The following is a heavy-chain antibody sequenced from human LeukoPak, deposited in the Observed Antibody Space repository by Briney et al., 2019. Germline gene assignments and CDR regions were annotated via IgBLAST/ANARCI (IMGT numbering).Heavy chain of an antibody. D-gene: IGHD3-22*01. Sequence: RASETLSLTCTVSGGSISSYYWSWIRQPPGKGLEYIGYIYSSGSTNYNPSLKSRVTISGDTSKNQFSLRLSSVTAADTAVYYCARASYSYDINGWVPFDYWGQGTLVTVSS. V-gene: IGHV4-59*08. J-gene: IGHJ4*02. CDR1: GGSISSYY. CDR2: IYSSGST. CDR3: ARASYSYDINGWVPFDY.